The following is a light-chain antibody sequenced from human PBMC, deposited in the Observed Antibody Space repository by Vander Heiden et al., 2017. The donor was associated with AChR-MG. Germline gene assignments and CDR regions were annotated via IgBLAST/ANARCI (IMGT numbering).Light chain of an antibody. J-gene: IGKJ2*01. V-gene: IGKV1-39*01. CDR3: QETDDHPHT. CDR2: GAS. Sequence: DIQLTQSPVSLSASVGERVTMTCRARESISLYLNWYQQKPGKAPKLLIYGASHLQNGVPSRFSGSGYGTEFSLTISNLQPDDFATYYCQETDDHPHTFGQGTKLEIK. CDR1: ESISLY.